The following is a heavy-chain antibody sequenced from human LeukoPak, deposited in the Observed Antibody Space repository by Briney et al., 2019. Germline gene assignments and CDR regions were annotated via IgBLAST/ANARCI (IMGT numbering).Heavy chain of an antibody. Sequence: PGGSLRLSCAASGFTFSSYVMSWVRQAPGKGLEWVSSFSGTGSTTYYAGSVKGRFTISRDNAKNSLYLQMSGLRAGDTAVYYCVREFSSSSGYFDYWGQGTLVSVSS. CDR1: GFTFSSYV. D-gene: IGHD6-6*01. J-gene: IGHJ4*02. V-gene: IGHV3-23*01. CDR3: VREFSSSSGYFDY. CDR2: FSGTGSTT.